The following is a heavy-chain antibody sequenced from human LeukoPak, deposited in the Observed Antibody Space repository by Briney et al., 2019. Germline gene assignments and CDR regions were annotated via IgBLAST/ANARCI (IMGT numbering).Heavy chain of an antibody. CDR2: MNPNSGNA. J-gene: IGHJ5*02. CDR3: ARDNSARGANWFDP. CDR1: GYTFTSHD. D-gene: IGHD6-25*01. V-gene: IGHV1-8*01. Sequence: ASVKLSCKASGYTFTSHDINWVRQAPGQGLEWMGWMNPNSGNAGYAQKFPGRVTMTRDTSINTAYMELYSLTSVDTAVYYCARDNSARGANWFDPWGQGTLVTVSS.